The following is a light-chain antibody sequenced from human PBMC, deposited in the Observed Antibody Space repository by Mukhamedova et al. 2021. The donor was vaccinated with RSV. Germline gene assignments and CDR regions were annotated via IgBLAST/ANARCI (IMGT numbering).Light chain of an antibody. CDR3: ISRDRSGFQLL. V-gene: IGLV3-19*01. CDR2: GKN. CDR1: SLSTYY. Sequence: GDSLSTYYASWYKQKPGQAPVLVVYGKNNRPSGIPDRFSGSRSGDTASLTIAGTQAEDEADYYCISRDRSGFQLLFGGGTKLTVL. J-gene: IGLJ3*02.